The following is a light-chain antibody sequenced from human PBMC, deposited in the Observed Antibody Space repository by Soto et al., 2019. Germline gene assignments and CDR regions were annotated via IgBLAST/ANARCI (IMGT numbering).Light chain of an antibody. CDR2: VAS. CDR3: QQSYVTPWT. Sequence: DIQLTQSPSSLSSSVVDRFTITCRASQRISTYLNWYQQKPGQAPKLLIYVASLLQSGVPSRFSGSGSGTDFTLTISSLQPEDFATYYCQQSYVTPWTFGQGTKVDIK. V-gene: IGKV1-39*01. CDR1: QRISTY. J-gene: IGKJ1*01.